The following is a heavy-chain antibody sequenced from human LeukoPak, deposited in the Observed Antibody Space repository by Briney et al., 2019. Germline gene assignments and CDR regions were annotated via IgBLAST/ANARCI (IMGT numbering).Heavy chain of an antibody. J-gene: IGHJ4*02. CDR1: GFTFRKAW. Sequence: GGPLTLSCALWGFTFRKAWMSWLRQAPGRGLEWVGRNKSKTDGVTTDYAAPGKGRFTTSRNASKNSLYLQMNSLKTEDTAVYYCTTGPFDYWGQGTLVTVSS. CDR2: NKSKTDGVTT. CDR3: TTGPFDY. V-gene: IGHV3-15*01.